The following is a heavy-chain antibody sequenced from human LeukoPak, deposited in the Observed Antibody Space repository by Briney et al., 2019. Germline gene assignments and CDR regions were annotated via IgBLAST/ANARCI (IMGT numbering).Heavy chain of an antibody. J-gene: IGHJ5*02. V-gene: IGHV5-51*01. CDR3: ARLRGAVAAPLFS. D-gene: IGHD6-19*01. CDR1: GYSFTSYW. CDR2: IYPCGSDT. Sequence: GESLKISCKGSGYSFTSYWIGWVRQIPGKGLELMGIIYPCGSDTRYRPSFQSQVTISADKSISTASLQWSSLKASDTAMYYCARLRGAVAAPLFSWGQGTLVTVSS.